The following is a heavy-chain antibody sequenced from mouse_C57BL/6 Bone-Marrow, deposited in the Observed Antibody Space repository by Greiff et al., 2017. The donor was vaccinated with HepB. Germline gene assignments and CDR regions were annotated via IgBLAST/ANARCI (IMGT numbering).Heavy chain of an antibody. D-gene: IGHD2-4*01. V-gene: IGHV1-53*01. Sequence: QVHVKQPGTELVKPGASVKLSCKASGYTFTSYWMHWVKQRPGQGLEWIGNINPSNGGTNYNEKFKSKATLTVDKSSSTAYMQLSSLTSEDSAVYYCARYGYDYDVGAMDYWGQGTSVTVSS. J-gene: IGHJ4*01. CDR1: GYTFTSYW. CDR3: ARYGYDYDVGAMDY. CDR2: INPSNGGT.